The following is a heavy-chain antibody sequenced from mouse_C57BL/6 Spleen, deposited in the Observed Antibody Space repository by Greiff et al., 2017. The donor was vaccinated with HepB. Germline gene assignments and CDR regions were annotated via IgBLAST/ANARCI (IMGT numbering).Heavy chain of an antibody. D-gene: IGHD1-1*01. CDR3: TRDGPFAY. CDR1: GYTFTDYE. Sequence: VKVVESGAELVRPGASVTLSCKASGYTFTDYEMHWVKQTPVHGLEWIGAIDPETGGTAYNQKFKGKAILTADKSSSTAYMELRSLTSEDSAVYYCTRDGPFAYWGQGTLVTVSA. V-gene: IGHV1-15*01. J-gene: IGHJ3*01. CDR2: IDPETGGT.